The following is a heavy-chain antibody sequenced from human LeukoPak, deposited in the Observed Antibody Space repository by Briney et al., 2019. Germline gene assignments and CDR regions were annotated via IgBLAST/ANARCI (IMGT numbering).Heavy chain of an antibody. CDR3: ARVIQYYGSGSLRFDY. D-gene: IGHD3-10*01. V-gene: IGHV1-69*01. CDR1: GGTFSSYA. CDR2: IIPIFGTA. Sequence: SVKVSCKASGGTFSSYAISWARQAPGQGLEWMGGIIPIFGTANYAQKFQGRVTITADESTSTAYMGLSSLRSEDTAVYYCARVIQYYGSGSLRFDYWGQGTLVTVSS. J-gene: IGHJ4*02.